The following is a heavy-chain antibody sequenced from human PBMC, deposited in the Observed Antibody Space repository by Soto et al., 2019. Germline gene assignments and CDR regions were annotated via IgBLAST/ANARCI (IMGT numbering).Heavy chain of an antibody. CDR1: GGSISSYY. CDR3: ARDQDSSGHYYSYYYYGMDV. J-gene: IGHJ6*02. Sequence: SETLSLTCTVSGGSISSYYWSWIRQPAGKGLEWIGRIYTSGSTNYNPSLKSRVTMSVDTSKNQFSLKLSSVTAADTAVYYCARDQDSSGHYYSYYYYGMDVWGQGTTVTVSS. D-gene: IGHD3-22*01. CDR2: IYTSGST. V-gene: IGHV4-4*07.